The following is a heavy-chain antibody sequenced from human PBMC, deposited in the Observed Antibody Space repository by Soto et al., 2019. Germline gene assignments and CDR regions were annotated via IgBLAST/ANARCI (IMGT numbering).Heavy chain of an antibody. J-gene: IGHJ6*03. CDR1: GFTVSSNY. Sequence: GGSLRLSCAASGFTVSSNYMSWVRQAPGKGLEWVSVIYSGGSTYYADSVKGRFTISRDNSKNTLYLQMNSLRAEDTAVYYCARETTWFGELEYYYYYYMDVWGKGTTVTVSS. V-gene: IGHV3-66*01. CDR3: ARETTWFGELEYYYYYYMDV. CDR2: IYSGGST. D-gene: IGHD3-10*01.